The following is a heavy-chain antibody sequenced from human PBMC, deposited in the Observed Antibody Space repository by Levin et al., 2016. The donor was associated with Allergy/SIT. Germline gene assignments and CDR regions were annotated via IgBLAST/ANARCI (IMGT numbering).Heavy chain of an antibody. CDR1: GGSISTYT. Sequence: GSLRLSCTVSGGSISTYTWSWIRQSPGKGLEWIGYIFYGGNTNYNPSLRSRAAISVATSKNQFSLTLTSVTAADTAIYYCARDRGGTYGNCFGHWGRGVLVTVSS. CDR3: ARDRGGTYGNCFGH. CDR2: IFYGGNT. D-gene: IGHD1-26*01. J-gene: IGHJ4*02. V-gene: IGHV4-59*01.